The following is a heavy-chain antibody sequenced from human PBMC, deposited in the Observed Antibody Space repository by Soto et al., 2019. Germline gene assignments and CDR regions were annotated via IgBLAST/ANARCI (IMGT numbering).Heavy chain of an antibody. CDR3: ARDHGGRYCSGGSCYSPNWFDP. J-gene: IGHJ5*02. CDR1: GGSISNYY. D-gene: IGHD2-15*01. V-gene: IGHV4-4*07. Sequence: QVQLQESGPGLVKPSETLSLTCTVSGGSISNYYWSWIRQPAGKGLEWIGRIYTSGSTNYNPSLKSRVTMSVDTSKNQFSLKLSSVTAADTAVYYCARDHGGRYCSGGSCYSPNWFDPWGQGTLVTVSS. CDR2: IYTSGST.